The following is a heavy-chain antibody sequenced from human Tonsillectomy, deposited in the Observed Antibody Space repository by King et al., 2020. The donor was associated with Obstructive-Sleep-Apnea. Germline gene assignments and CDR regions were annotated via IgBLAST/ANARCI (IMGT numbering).Heavy chain of an antibody. V-gene: IGHV3-23*04. D-gene: IGHD3-3*01. Sequence: ELQLVQSGGGLVQPGGSLRLSCAASGFTFSSYAMSWVRQAPGKGLEWVSSISGSGGSTFYADSVKGRFTISRDNSKNTLYLQMNSLRAEDTAVYYCAKGETIFGVVIMGWGQGTLVTVSS. J-gene: IGHJ4*02. CDR2: ISGSGGST. CDR1: GFTFSSYA. CDR3: AKGETIFGVVIMG.